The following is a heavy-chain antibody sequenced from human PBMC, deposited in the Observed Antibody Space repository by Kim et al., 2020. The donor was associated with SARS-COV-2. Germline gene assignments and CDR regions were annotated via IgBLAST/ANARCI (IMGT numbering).Heavy chain of an antibody. CDR3: TRERMTGTTRGMDV. Sequence: GGSLRLSCTASGFTFGDYAMSWVRQAPGKGLEWLGFIRSKTYGGTTDYAASVKGRFTISRDDSKSIAYLEMNSLKTEDTAVYYCTRERMTGTTRGMDVWGQGTTVTVSS. J-gene: IGHJ6*02. CDR1: GFTFGDYA. CDR2: IRSKTYGGTT. V-gene: IGHV3-49*04. D-gene: IGHD1-7*01.